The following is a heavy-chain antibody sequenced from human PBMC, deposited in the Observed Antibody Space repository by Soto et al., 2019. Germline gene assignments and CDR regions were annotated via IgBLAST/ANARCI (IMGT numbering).Heavy chain of an antibody. CDR3: ARDNAVVGGAAPDY. Sequence: QVQLVESGGGVVQPGRSLRLSCAASGFTFSSYAMHWVRQAPGKGLEWVAVISYDGSNKYYADSVKGRFTISRDNSKNTLDLQMNSLSADDTAVYYCARDNAVVGGAAPDYWGQGTLVTVSS. CDR1: GFTFSSYA. CDR2: ISYDGSNK. J-gene: IGHJ4*02. V-gene: IGHV3-30-3*01. D-gene: IGHD2-15*01.